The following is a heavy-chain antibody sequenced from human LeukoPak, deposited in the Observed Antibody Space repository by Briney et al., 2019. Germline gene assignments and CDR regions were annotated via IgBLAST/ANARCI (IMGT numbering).Heavy chain of an antibody. CDR1: GGTFSSYA. Sequence: ASVKVSCKASGGTFSSYAISWVRQAPGQGLEWMGGIIPIFGTANYAQKFQGRVTITTDESTSTAYMELSSLRSEDTAVYYCAREGHSSTSCCYMDVWGKGTTVTVSS. V-gene: IGHV1-69*05. J-gene: IGHJ6*03. CDR3: AREGHSSTSCCYMDV. D-gene: IGHD2-2*01. CDR2: IIPIFGTA.